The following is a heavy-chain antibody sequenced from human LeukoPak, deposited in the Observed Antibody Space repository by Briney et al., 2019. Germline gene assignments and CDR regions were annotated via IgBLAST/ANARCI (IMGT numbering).Heavy chain of an antibody. Sequence: SETLSLTCTVSGGSVSSGSYYWSWIRQPPGKGLEWIGYIYYSGSTNYNPSLKSRVTISVDTSKNQFSLKLRSVTAADTAVYYCARGGRGDYWGQGTLVTVSS. V-gene: IGHV4-61*01. CDR1: GGSVSSGSYY. J-gene: IGHJ4*02. CDR2: IYYSGST. CDR3: ARGGRGDY.